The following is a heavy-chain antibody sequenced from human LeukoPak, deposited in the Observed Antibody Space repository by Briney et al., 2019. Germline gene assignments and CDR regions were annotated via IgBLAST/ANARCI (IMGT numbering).Heavy chain of an antibody. D-gene: IGHD3-22*01. CDR2: ISAYNGNT. Sequence: ASVKVSCKASGYTFTSYGISWVRQAPGQELEWMGWISAYNGNTNYAQKLQGRVTMTTDTSTSTAYMELRSLRSDDTAVYYCAREGNYYDSSGSIDAFDIWGQGTMVTVSS. CDR1: GYTFTSYG. CDR3: AREGNYYDSSGSIDAFDI. J-gene: IGHJ3*02. V-gene: IGHV1-18*01.